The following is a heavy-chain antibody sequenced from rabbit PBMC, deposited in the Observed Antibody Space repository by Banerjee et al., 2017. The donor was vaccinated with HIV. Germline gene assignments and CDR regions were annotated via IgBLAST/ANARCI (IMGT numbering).Heavy chain of an antibody. CDR2: IFAGGTDTT. CDR1: GIDFSGTVY. Sequence: QSLEESGGDLVKPEGSLTLTCAASGIDFSGTVYVCWVRQAPGKGLEWIACIFAGGTDTTYYASWAKGRFTISKTSSTTVTLQMTSLTAADTATYFCARDLDGVIGWNLGWWGQGTLVTVS. V-gene: IGHV1S40*01. CDR3: ARDLDGVIGWNLGW. J-gene: IGHJ4*01. D-gene: IGHD2-1*01.